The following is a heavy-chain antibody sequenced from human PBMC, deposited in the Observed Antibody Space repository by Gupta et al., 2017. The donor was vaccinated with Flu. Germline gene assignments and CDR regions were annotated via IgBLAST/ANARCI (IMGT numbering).Heavy chain of an antibody. J-gene: IGHJ4*02. Sequence: GISWVRQAPGQGLEWMGWISAYNGNTNYAQKLQGRVTMTTDTSTSTAYMELRSLRADDTAVYYCARDNYDFWSGYNEGFDYWGQGTRVTVSS. CDR1: G. CDR3: ARDNYDFWSGYNEGFDY. V-gene: IGHV1-18*01. D-gene: IGHD3-3*01. CDR2: ISAYNGNT.